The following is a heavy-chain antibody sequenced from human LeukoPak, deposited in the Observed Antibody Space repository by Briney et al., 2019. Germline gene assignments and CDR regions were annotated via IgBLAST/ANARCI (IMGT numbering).Heavy chain of an antibody. CDR1: GGSFSGYY. J-gene: IGHJ6*02. CDR2: INHSGST. Sequence: PSETLSLTCAVYGGSFSGYYWSWIRQPPGKGLEWIGEINHSGSTNYNPSLKSRVTISVDTSKNQFSLKLSSVTAADTAVYYCARGRYRYCRSTSCYGPNYYYYGMDVWGQGTTVTVSS. D-gene: IGHD2-2*01. V-gene: IGHV4-34*01. CDR3: ARGRYRYCRSTSCYGPNYYYYGMDV.